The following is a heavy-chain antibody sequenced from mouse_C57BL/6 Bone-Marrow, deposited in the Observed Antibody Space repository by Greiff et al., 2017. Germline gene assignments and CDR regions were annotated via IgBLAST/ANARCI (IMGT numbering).Heavy chain of an antibody. D-gene: IGHD1-1*01. J-gene: IGHJ2*01. Sequence: EVQLVESGGGLVKPGGSLKLSCAASGFTFSSYAMSWVRQTPEKRLEWVATISDGGSYTYYPDNVKGRFTISRDNAKNYLYLQMRHLKSDVTAMYYCARLSTVVATDDWGQGTTLTVSS. CDR2: ISDGGSYT. CDR1: GFTFSSYA. CDR3: ARLSTVVATDD. V-gene: IGHV5-4*01.